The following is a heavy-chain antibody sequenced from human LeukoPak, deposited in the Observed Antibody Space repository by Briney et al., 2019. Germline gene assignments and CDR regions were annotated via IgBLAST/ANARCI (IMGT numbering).Heavy chain of an antibody. J-gene: IGHJ4*02. V-gene: IGHV4-4*07. CDR3: ARDLDSSGYYSSSGFDY. D-gene: IGHD3-22*01. CDR1: GGSIISYY. Sequence: SETLSLTCTVSGGSIISYYWSWIRQPAGKGLEWIGRIYTSGSTNYNPSLKSRVTMSVDTSKNQFSLKLSSVTAADTAVYYCARDLDSSGYYSSSGFDYWGQGTLVTVSS. CDR2: IYTSGST.